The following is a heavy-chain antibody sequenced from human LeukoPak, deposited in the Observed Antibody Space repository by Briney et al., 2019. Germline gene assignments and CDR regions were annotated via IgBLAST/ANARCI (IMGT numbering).Heavy chain of an antibody. CDR3: ARDLLADTAMDY. J-gene: IGHJ4*02. V-gene: IGHV3-21*01. D-gene: IGHD5-18*01. CDR2: ISSSSSYI. Sequence: GGSLRLSCAASGFTFSSYSMNWVRQAPGKGLEWVSSISSSSSYIYYADSVKGRFTISTDNAKNSLYLQMNSLRAEDTAVYYCARDLLADTAMDYWGQGTLVTVSS. CDR1: GFTFSSYS.